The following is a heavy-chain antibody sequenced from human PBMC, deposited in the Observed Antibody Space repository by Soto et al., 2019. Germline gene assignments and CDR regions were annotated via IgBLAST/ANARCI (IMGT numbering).Heavy chain of an antibody. CDR1: GVSFSGYY. J-gene: IGHJ5*02. Sequence: SETLSLTCAVYGVSFSGYYWSWIRQPPGRGLEWIGEINRSGSTNYNPSLKSRVTISVDTSKNQFSLKLSSVTAADTAVYYCARLRTRVRVETTFCTNGVCYTGWLDPWGQGTLVS. V-gene: IGHV4-34*01. CDR2: INRSGST. CDR3: ARLRTRVRVETTFCTNGVCYTGWLDP. D-gene: IGHD2-8*01.